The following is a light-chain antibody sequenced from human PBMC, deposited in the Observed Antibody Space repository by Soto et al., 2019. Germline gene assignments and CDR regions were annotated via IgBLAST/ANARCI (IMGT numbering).Light chain of an antibody. V-gene: IGLV2-18*01. J-gene: IGLJ2*01. CDR3: AAWDDSPSGVV. CDR2: EVS. Sequence: QSALTQPPSVSGSPGQSVTISCTGTSSDLASYNRVSWYQRPPGTGPKLVIYEVSNRPSGIPDRFSGSKSGNTASLTISGLQAEDEANYYCAAWDDSPSGVVFGGGTKLTVL. CDR1: SSDLASYNR.